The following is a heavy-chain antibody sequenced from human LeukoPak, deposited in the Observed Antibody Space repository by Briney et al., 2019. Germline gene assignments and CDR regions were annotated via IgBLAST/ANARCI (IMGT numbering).Heavy chain of an antibody. CDR2: ISYDGSNK. V-gene: IGHV3-30*18. CDR3: AKDRASSGWYGSYYYYGMDV. Sequence: PGRSLRLSCAASGFTFSSYGMHWVRQAPGKGLGWVAVISYDGSNKYYADSVKGRFTISRDNSKNTLYLQMNSLRAEDTAVYYCAKDRASSGWYGSYYYYGMDVWGKGTTVTVSS. D-gene: IGHD6-19*01. CDR1: GFTFSSYG. J-gene: IGHJ6*04.